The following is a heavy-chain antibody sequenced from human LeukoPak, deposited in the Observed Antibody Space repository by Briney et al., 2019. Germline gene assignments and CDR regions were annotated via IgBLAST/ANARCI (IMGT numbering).Heavy chain of an antibody. D-gene: IGHD5-24*01. CDR2: INHSGST. J-gene: IGHJ4*02. CDR3: ARGQMATFDY. V-gene: IGHV4-34*01. Sequence: GSLRLSCAASGFTFSSYWMSWIRQPPGKGLEWIGEINHSGSTNYNPSLKSRVTISVDTSKNQFSLKLSSVTAADTAVYYCARGQMATFDYWGQGTLVTVSS. CDR1: GFTFSSYW.